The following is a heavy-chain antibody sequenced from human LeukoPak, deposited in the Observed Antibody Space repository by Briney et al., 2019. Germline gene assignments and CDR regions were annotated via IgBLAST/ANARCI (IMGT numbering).Heavy chain of an antibody. J-gene: IGHJ4*02. D-gene: IGHD3-22*01. V-gene: IGHV3-11*05. CDR1: GFTFSDYY. CDR2: ISSSSSYT. Sequence: PGGSLRLSCAASGFTFSDYYMSWIRQAPGKGLEWVSYISSSSSYTNYADSVKGRFTISRDNAKNSLYLQMNSLRAEDTAVYYCARDSSGYYRIDYWGQGTLVTVSS. CDR3: ARDSSGYYRIDY.